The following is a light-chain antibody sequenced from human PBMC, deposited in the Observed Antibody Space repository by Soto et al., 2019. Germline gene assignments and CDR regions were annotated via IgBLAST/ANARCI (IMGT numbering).Light chain of an antibody. Sequence: QSVLTQPPSVSGAPGQRVTISCTGSSSNIGAGYDVHWYQQLPGTAPKLLIYGNSNRPSGVPDRFSGSKSGTSASLAITGLVAEDEADYYCQSFDSSLGGWVFGGGTQLTVL. J-gene: IGLJ3*02. CDR3: QSFDSSLGGWV. V-gene: IGLV1-40*01. CDR2: GNS. CDR1: SSNIGAGYD.